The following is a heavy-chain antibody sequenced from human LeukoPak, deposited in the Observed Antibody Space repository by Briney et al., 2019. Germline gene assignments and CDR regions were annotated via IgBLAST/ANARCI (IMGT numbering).Heavy chain of an antibody. V-gene: IGHV3-11*01. CDR3: AKAPRYNWPYYFDY. CDR2: ISSSGSTI. J-gene: IGHJ4*02. Sequence: GGSLRLSCAASGFTFSDYYMSWIRQAPGKGLEWVSYISSSGSTIYYADSVKGRFTISRDNAKNSLYLQMNSLRAEDTAVYYCAKAPRYNWPYYFDYWGQGTLVTVSS. D-gene: IGHD1-20*01. CDR1: GFTFSDYY.